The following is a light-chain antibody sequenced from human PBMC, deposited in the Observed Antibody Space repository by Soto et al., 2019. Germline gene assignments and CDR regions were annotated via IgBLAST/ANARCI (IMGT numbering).Light chain of an antibody. CDR2: GVT. CDR3: SSSTSNGCYV. CDR1: HNDIGTYDY. V-gene: IGLV2-14*03. J-gene: IGLJ1*01. Sequence: SALAQPTSVSGSPGQSITISCTGNHNDIGTYDYVSWYQQHPGRAPRLLIHGVTTRPSGISDRFSASKSGLTASLTISGLPPEDEADYSCSSSTSNGCYVFG.